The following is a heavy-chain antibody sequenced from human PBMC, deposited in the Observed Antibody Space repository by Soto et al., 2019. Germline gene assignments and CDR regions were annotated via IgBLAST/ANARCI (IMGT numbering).Heavy chain of an antibody. D-gene: IGHD2-21*01. Sequence: QVQLVESGGRVVQPGGSLRLSCAASGFTFSNFAMHWVRQAPGKGLEWVAVMSFDGSNKFHADSVTGRFTISRDNSKNTLYLQMNILKADDTAVYFFATYFYYQTGLYYFGMDVGDQGTTVTVS. V-gene: IGHV3-30-3*01. J-gene: IGHJ6*02. CDR3: ATYFYYQTGLYYFGMDV. CDR2: MSFDGSNK. CDR1: GFTFSNFA.